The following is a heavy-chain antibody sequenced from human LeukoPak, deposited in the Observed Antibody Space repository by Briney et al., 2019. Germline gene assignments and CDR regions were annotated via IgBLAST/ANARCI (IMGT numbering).Heavy chain of an antibody. D-gene: IGHD3-22*01. CDR3: ARDEYYYDSSGYLRY. Sequence: GASVKVSCKASGYTFTGYYMHWVRQAPGQGLEWMGWINPNSGGTNYAQKFQGRVTMTRDTSISTAYMELSRLRSDDTAVYYCARDEYYYDSSGYLRYWGQGTLVTVSS. CDR2: INPNSGGT. CDR1: GYTFTGYY. J-gene: IGHJ4*02. V-gene: IGHV1-2*02.